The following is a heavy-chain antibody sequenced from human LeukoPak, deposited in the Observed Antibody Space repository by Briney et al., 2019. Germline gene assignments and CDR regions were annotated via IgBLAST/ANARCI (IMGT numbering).Heavy chain of an antibody. CDR1: GGSISSYY. CDR3: ARGGIQLWPQFDY. Sequence: PSETLSLTCTVSGGSISSYYWSWIRQPPGKGPEWIGYIYYSGSTNYNPSLKSRVTISVDTSKNQFSLKLSSVTAADTAVYYCARGGIQLWPQFDYWGQGTLVTVSS. CDR2: IYYSGST. D-gene: IGHD5-18*01. V-gene: IGHV4-59*01. J-gene: IGHJ4*02.